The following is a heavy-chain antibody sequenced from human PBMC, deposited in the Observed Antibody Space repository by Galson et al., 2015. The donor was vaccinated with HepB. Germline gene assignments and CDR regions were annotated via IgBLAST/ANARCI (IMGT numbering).Heavy chain of an antibody. D-gene: IGHD3-3*01. CDR2: IYYSGCT. V-gene: IGHV4-31*03. CDR1: GGSISSGGYY. J-gene: IGHJ5*02. CDR3: ARRAFGVVPNWFDP. Sequence: SLTCTVSGGSISSGGYYWSWIRQHPGKGLEWIGYIYYSGCTYYNPSLKSRVTISVDTSKNQFSLKLRSVTAADTAVYYCARRAFGVVPNWFDPWGQGTLVTVSS.